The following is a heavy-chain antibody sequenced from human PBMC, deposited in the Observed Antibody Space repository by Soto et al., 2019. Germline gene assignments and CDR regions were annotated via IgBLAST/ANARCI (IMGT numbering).Heavy chain of an antibody. J-gene: IGHJ6*03. CDR1: GFTFSSYW. CDR2: IKQDGSEK. V-gene: IGHV3-7*01. CDR3: ARTDYDILTGYYTLGEMGYYYYMDV. Sequence: GGSLRLSCAASGFTFSSYWMSWVRQAPGKGLEWVANIKQDGSEKYYVDSVKGRFTISRDKAKNSLYLQMNSLRAEDTAVYYCARTDYDILTGYYTLGEMGYYYYMDVWGKGTTVTVSS. D-gene: IGHD3-9*01.